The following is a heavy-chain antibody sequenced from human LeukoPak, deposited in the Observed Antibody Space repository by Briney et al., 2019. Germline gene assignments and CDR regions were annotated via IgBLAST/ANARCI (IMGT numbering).Heavy chain of an antibody. Sequence: PGGSLRLSCAASGFTFSSYAMSWVRQAPGKGLEWVSAISGSGGSTYYADSVKGRFTISRDNFKNTLYLQMNSLRAEDTAVYYCAKGYSSGYYYFDYWGQGTLVTVSS. CDR3: AKGYSSGYYYFDY. J-gene: IGHJ4*02. D-gene: IGHD3-22*01. CDR2: ISGSGGST. V-gene: IGHV3-23*01. CDR1: GFTFSSYA.